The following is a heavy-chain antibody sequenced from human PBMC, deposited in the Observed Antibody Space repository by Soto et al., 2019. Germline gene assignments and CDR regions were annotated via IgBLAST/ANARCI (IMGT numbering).Heavy chain of an antibody. CDR2: IYYSGST. V-gene: IGHV4-30-4*01. J-gene: IGHJ5*02. D-gene: IGHD2-15*01. Sequence: QVQLQESGPGLVKPSQTLSLTCTVSGGSISSGDYYWSWIRQPPGKGLEWIGYIYYSGSTYYNPSLKSRVTISVDTSKTQFSLKLSSVTAADTAVYYCARGGVVVVVAASGWFDPWGQGTLVTVSS. CDR1: GGSISSGDYY. CDR3: ARGGVVVVVAASGWFDP.